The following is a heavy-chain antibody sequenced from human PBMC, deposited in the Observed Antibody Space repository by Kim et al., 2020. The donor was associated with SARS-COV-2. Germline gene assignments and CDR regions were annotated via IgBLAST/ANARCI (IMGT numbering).Heavy chain of an antibody. D-gene: IGHD3-22*01. Sequence: SETLSLTCTVSGHPITSDYFWGWIRQSPGKGLEWIGSIYQTGTTYYNPSLKSRVTISIDTSRDQFSLRLNSVTAADTAVYYCTSKYYYDSGGYYYADWWGAGTLVTVSS. CDR2: IYQTGTT. CDR1: GHPITSDYF. CDR3: TSKYYYDSGGYYYADW. V-gene: IGHV4-38-2*02. J-gene: IGHJ4*02.